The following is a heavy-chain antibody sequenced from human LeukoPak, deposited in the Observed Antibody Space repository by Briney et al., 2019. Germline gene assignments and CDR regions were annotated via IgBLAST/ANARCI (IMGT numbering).Heavy chain of an antibody. D-gene: IGHD3-16*02. CDR1: GFTFSAHW. Sequence: GGSLRLSCAASGFTFSAHWMTRVRQAPGKGLEWVANMNQEGSEKYYVDSVRGRFTISRDNAKNSLYLQMNSLRAEDTAVYYCARRYMATSAEDFDYWGQGTLVTVSS. J-gene: IGHJ4*01. CDR2: MNQEGSEK. CDR3: ARRYMATSAEDFDY. V-gene: IGHV3-7*01.